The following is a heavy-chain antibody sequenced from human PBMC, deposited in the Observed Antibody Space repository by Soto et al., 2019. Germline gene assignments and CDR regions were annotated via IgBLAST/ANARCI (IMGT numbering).Heavy chain of an antibody. J-gene: IGHJ4*02. CDR1: GFTFSSYG. Sequence: GGSLRLSCAASGFTFSSYGMHWVRQAPGKGLEWVAVIWYDGSNKYYADSVKGRFTISRDNSKNTLYLQMNSLRAEDTAVYYCAREMDLTGYSSGWGLGYWGQGTLVTVSS. CDR3: AREMDLTGYSSGWGLGY. D-gene: IGHD6-19*01. CDR2: IWYDGSNK. V-gene: IGHV3-33*01.